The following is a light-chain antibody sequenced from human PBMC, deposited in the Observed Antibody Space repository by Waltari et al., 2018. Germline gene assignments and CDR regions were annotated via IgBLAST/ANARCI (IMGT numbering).Light chain of an antibody. CDR2: RSD. Sequence: QSVLTQPPSASGTPGQRVTISCSGSASNIGGNLVNWYQQLPGKAPKLLIDRSDPRPSGVPDRFSGSKTGTSASLAISGLQSDDEADYFCASWNDSLNGHWVFGGGTKVTVL. J-gene: IGLJ3*02. V-gene: IGLV1-44*01. CDR1: ASNIGGNL. CDR3: ASWNDSLNGHWV.